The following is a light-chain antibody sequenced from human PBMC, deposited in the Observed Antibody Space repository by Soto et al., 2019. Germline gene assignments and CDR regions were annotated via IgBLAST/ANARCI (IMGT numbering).Light chain of an antibody. J-gene: IGKJ4*01. CDR2: GAS. V-gene: IGKV3-15*01. Sequence: EIVMTQSPATLSVSPGERATLSCRASQSVSSNLAWYQQKPCQPPRLLIYGASTRATGIPARFSGSGSGTEFTLTISSLQSEDFAVYYCQQYNNWPPLTFGGGTKVEIK. CDR1: QSVSSN. CDR3: QQYNNWPPLT.